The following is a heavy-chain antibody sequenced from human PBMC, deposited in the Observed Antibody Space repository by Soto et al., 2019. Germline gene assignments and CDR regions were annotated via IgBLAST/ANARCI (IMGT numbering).Heavy chain of an antibody. Sequence: GGSLRFSCAASGFTVSSNYMSWVRQAPGKGLEWVSVIYSGGSTYYADSVKGRFTISRDNSKNTLYLQMNSLRAEDTAVYYCARNAYYDSSGYYEGYYYYYGMDVWGQGTTVTVSS. V-gene: IGHV3-53*01. CDR2: IYSGGST. J-gene: IGHJ6*02. D-gene: IGHD3-22*01. CDR1: GFTVSSNY. CDR3: ARNAYYDSSGYYEGYYYYYGMDV.